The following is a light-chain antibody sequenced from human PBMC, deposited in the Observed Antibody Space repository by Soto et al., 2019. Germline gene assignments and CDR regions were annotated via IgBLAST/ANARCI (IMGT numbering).Light chain of an antibody. CDR1: QSISTS. Sequence: DIQMTQSPSTLSASVGDRVTITCRASQSISTSLAWYQQKPGTAPKLLIYKATTLQSGVPSRFSGSGSGTEFTLAISSLGPDDFATYYCQEYETFSPWTFGQGTKVDIK. V-gene: IGKV1-5*03. CDR3: QEYETFSPWT. J-gene: IGKJ1*01. CDR2: KAT.